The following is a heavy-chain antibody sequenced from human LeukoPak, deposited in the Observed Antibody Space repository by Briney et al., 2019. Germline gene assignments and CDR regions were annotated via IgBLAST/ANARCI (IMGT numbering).Heavy chain of an antibody. CDR3: AKDRVLLWFGELSKDDY. J-gene: IGHJ4*02. CDR2: IRYDGSNK. Sequence: GGSLRLSCAASGFTFSSYGMPWVRQAPGKGLEGVAFIRYDGSNKYYADSVKGRFTISRDNSKNTLYLQMNSLRAEDTAVYYCAKDRVLLWFGELSKDDYWGQGTLVTVSS. V-gene: IGHV3-30*02. D-gene: IGHD3-10*01. CDR1: GFTFSSYG.